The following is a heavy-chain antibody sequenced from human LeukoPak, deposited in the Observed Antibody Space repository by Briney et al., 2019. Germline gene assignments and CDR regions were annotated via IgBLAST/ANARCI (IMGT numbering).Heavy chain of an antibody. D-gene: IGHD5-12*01. CDR3: ARSTGSGYDTGYYFDY. Sequence: SETLSFTCTVSGGSISSSSYYWGWIRQPPGKGLEWIGSIYYSGSTYYNPSLKSRVTISVDTSKNQFSLKLSSVTAADTAVYYCARSTGSGYDTGYYFDYWGQGTLVTVSS. CDR2: IYYSGST. CDR1: GGSISSSSYY. J-gene: IGHJ4*02. V-gene: IGHV4-39*01.